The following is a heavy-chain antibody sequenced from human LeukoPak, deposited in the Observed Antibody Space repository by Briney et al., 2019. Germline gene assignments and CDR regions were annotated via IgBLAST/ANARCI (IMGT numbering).Heavy chain of an antibody. J-gene: IGHJ4*02. D-gene: IGHD3-9*01. CDR1: GGTFSSYA. V-gene: IGHV1-69*05. CDR3: ARGYYDILTGYYLFDY. Sequence: SVKVCCKASGGTFSSYAISWVRQAPGQGLEWMGRIIPIFGTANYAQKFQGRVTITTDESTSTAYMELSSLRSEDTAVYYCARGYYDILTGYYLFDYWGQGTLVTVSS. CDR2: IIPIFGTA.